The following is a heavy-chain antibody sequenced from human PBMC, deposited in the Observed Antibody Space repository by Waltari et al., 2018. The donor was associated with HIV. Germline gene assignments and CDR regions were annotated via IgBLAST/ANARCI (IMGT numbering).Heavy chain of an antibody. V-gene: IGHV4-31*03. CDR3: ARYCTSTSCYRGAFDI. CDR1: VGSISSGGYY. CDR2: IYYTGNT. J-gene: IGHJ3*02. D-gene: IGHD2-2*01. Sequence: QVQLPESGPGLVKPSQTLSLTCTVSVGSISSGGYYCSWIRQHPGKGLEWIGYIYYTGNTYYNPSLKSRITISVDTSKNQLSLNLTSVTAADTAVYYCARYCTSTSCYRGAFDIWGQGTLVTVSS.